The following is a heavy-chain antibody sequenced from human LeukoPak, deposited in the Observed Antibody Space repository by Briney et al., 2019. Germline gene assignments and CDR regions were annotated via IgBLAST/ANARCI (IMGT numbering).Heavy chain of an antibody. V-gene: IGHV4-39*01. Sequence: SETLSLTCTVSGGSISSSNYYWGWIRQPPGKGLEWIGSIYYSGSTYYNPSLKSRVTISVDTSKSQFSLKLSSVTAADTAVHYCARHRESITMVRGALIFDFDYWGQGTLVTVSS. CDR1: GGSISSSNYY. J-gene: IGHJ4*02. D-gene: IGHD3-10*01. CDR3: ARHRESITMVRGALIFDFDY. CDR2: IYYSGST.